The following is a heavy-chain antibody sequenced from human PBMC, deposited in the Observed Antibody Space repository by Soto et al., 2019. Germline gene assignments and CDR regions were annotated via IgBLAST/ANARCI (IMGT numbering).Heavy chain of an antibody. CDR1: GFTFSSYG. D-gene: IGHD2-21*02. CDR3: AKDARLLLHYYGMDV. J-gene: IGHJ6*02. Sequence: QVQLVESGGGVVQPGRSLRLSCAASGFTFSSYGMHWVRQAPGKGLEWVAVISYDGSNKYYADSVKGRFTISRDNSKNTLYLQMNSLRAEDTAVYYCAKDARLLLHYYGMDVWGQGTTVTVSS. CDR2: ISYDGSNK. V-gene: IGHV3-30*18.